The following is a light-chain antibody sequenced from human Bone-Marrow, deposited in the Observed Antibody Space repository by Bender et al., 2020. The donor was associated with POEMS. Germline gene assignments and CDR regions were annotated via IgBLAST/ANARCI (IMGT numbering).Light chain of an antibody. CDR1: SGHSSYA. CDR3: QTWGEGIRV. Sequence: QVVLTQSPSASASLGASVKLTCTLSSGHSSYAIAWHQLQPEKGPRFLMKVNNDGTHTKGDGIPDRFSGSRSGSEYYVTISSLQSEDEADYYCQTWGEGIRVFGGGTKLTVL. J-gene: IGLJ3*02. V-gene: IGLV4-69*01. CDR2: VNNDGTH.